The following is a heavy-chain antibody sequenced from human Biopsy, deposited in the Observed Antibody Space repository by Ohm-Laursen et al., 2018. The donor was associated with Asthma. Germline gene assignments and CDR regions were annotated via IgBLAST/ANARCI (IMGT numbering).Heavy chain of an antibody. CDR2: IYHSGST. CDR3: ARVKDGYNFDY. V-gene: IGHV4-30-2*01. Sequence: TLSLTCSVSGGSISSGGYSWSWIRQPPGKGLEWIGYIYHSGSTYCNPSLKSRVTISVDRSKNQFSLKLSSVTAADTAVYYCARVKDGYNFDYWGQGTLVTVSS. CDR1: GGSISSGGYS. J-gene: IGHJ4*02. D-gene: IGHD5-24*01.